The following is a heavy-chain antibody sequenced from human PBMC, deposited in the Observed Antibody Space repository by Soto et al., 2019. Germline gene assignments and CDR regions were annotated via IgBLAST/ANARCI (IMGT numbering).Heavy chain of an antibody. Sequence: ASVKVSFKTSGYIFTAYSMHWVRQAPGQGLEWMGVVNPSGGSAHYAQSFEGRVTLTRDTSMSTFYMELSSLRSEDTAVYYCAREENCRGGTCYSEYFHHWGQGTLVTVSS. CDR2: VNPSGGSA. CDR3: AREENCRGGTCYSEYFHH. CDR1: GYIFTAYS. J-gene: IGHJ1*01. D-gene: IGHD2-15*01. V-gene: IGHV1-46*01.